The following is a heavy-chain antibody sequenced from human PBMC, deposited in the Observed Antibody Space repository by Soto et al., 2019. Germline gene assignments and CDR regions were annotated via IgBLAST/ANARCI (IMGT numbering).Heavy chain of an antibody. V-gene: IGHV3-48*01. Sequence: GGSLRLSCAASGFTFRNYGMNWVRQAPGKGLEWVSYIGLGSSTKYYADSVEGRFTISRDNAKNSLYLQMNSLRAEDTAVYYCARDQLYYNDISGRPLDAFDVWGQGTMVSVSS. CDR1: GFTFRNYG. CDR3: ARDQLYYNDISGRPLDAFDV. CDR2: IGLGSSTK. J-gene: IGHJ3*01. D-gene: IGHD3-22*01.